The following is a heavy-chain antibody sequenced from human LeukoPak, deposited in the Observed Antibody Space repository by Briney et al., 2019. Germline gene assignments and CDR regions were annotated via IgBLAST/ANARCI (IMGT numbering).Heavy chain of an antibody. D-gene: IGHD1-26*01. Sequence: EGSLRVSCAASGFTFSCYAMSWVRQAPGKGVEWVSAIRGSGGGTYYADSVKGRFTISRDNSKNTLYLQMNSLKTEVTAVHYCSTDPRIGLSSGSYLEKKGRRNFDYWGQGTLVTVSS. V-gene: IGHV3-23*01. J-gene: IGHJ4*02. CDR3: STDPRIGLSSGSYLEKKGRRNFDY. CDR1: GFTFSCYA. CDR2: IRGSGGGT.